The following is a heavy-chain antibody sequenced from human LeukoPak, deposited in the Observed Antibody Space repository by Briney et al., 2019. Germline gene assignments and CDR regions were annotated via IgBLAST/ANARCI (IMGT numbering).Heavy chain of an antibody. CDR3: ARWYGPGRGDY. CDR1: GYSFTIYW. CDR2: IYPGDSDT. J-gene: IGHJ4*02. V-gene: IGHV5-51*01. D-gene: IGHD3-10*01. Sequence: GGSLRLSCKGSGYSFTIYWIGWVRQVPGKGLEWMGIIYPGDSDTRYSPSFQGQVTISADKSISTAYLQWSSLKASDTAMYYCARWYGPGRGDYWGQGTLVTVSS.